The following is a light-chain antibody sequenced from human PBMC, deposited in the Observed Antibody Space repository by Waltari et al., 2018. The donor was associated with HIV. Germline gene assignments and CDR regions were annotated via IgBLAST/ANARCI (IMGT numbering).Light chain of an antibody. Sequence: DIHMTQYHPTLTVSVGEIVTMSCRASQNIGTRLAWYQQRPGKASTLIVYETSTSVSGVPSRFSGSGSGTQFTLPIASLQPDDFAIYFCQQYETCCSFGRGTMLEV. V-gene: IGKV1-5*03. CDR1: QNIGTR. CDR3: QQYETCCS. J-gene: IGKJ2*01. CDR2: ETS.